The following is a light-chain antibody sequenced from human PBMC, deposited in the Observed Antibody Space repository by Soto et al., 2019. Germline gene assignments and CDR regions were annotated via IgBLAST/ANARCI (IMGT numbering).Light chain of an antibody. V-gene: IGKV3-20*01. J-gene: IGKJ2*01. CDR1: QSVGSNY. Sequence: EVVLTQSPGTLSLSPGEGATLSCRASQSVGSNYLAWFQQKLGRAPRLLIYGASSRATGIPDRFSGSGSGTDFTLTMTRLEPEDSAVFFFQQDGHLPYPFGQGTKVDIK. CDR2: GAS. CDR3: QQDGHLPYP.